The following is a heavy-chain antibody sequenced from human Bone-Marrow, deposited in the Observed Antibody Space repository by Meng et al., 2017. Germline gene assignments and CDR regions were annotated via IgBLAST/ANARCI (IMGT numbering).Heavy chain of an antibody. Sequence: GGSLRLSCTASGFTFGDYAMSWVRQAPGKGLEWVGFIRSKAYGGTTEYAASVKGRFTISRDDSKSIAYPQMNSLKTEDTAVYYCTRVVTGDYWGQGTLVTVSS. J-gene: IGHJ4*02. D-gene: IGHD3-10*01. CDR1: GFTFGDYA. CDR2: IRSKAYGGTT. V-gene: IGHV3-49*04. CDR3: TRVVTGDY.